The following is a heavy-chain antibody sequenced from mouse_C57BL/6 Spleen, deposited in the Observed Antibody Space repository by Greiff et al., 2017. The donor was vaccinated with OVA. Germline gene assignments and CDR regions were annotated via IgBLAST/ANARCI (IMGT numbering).Heavy chain of an antibody. D-gene: IGHD1-1*01. CDR1: GFTFSSYA. CDR2: ISDGGSYT. CDR3: AREGDYYGSSYVDY. V-gene: IGHV5-4*01. J-gene: IGHJ2*01. Sequence: VQLKESGGGLVKPGGSLKLSCAASGFTFSSYAMSWVRQTPEKRLEWVATISDGGSYTYYPDNVKGRFTISRDNAKNNLYLQMSHLKSEDTAMYYCAREGDYYGSSYVDYWGQGTTLTVSS.